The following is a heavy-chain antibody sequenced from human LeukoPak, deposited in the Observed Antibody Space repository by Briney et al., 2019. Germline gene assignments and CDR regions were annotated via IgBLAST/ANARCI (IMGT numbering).Heavy chain of an antibody. CDR2: ISGSGGST. J-gene: IGHJ4*02. Sequence: GSLRLSCAASGFTFSSYAMSWVRQAPGKGLEWVSAISGSGGSTYYADSVKGRFTISRDNSKNTLYLQMNSLRAEDTAVYYCAKSRSGSSNWALRIFDNWGQGTMVSVSS. V-gene: IGHV3-23*01. CDR1: GFTFSSYA. D-gene: IGHD3-10*01. CDR3: AKSRSGSSNWALRIFDN.